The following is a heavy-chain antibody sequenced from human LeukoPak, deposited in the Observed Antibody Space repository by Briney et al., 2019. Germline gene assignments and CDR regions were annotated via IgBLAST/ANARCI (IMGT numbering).Heavy chain of an antibody. CDR3: ASDSFYESGGYFYY. Sequence: SETLSLTCTVSNDSINSGTSFWSWIRQPAGKGLQWIGRISTSGNTDYNPSLKSRVTMSVDTSKNQFSLKVTSVTAADTAVYYCASDSFYESGGYFYYWGQGTPVTVSS. J-gene: IGHJ4*02. D-gene: IGHD3-22*01. V-gene: IGHV4-61*02. CDR1: NDSINSGTSF. CDR2: ISTSGNT.